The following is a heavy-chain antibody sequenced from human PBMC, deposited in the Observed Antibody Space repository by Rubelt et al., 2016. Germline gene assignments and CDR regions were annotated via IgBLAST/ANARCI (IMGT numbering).Heavy chain of an antibody. V-gene: IGHV1-69*06. CDR1: GYTFTDYY. J-gene: IGHJ3*02. CDR3: ARWELGAFDI. CDR2: IIPIFGTA. Sequence: QVRLVQSGAEVRKPGASVKVSCKTSGYTFTDYYIHWVRQAPGQGLEWMGGIIPIFGTANYGQKFQGRVTITADKATSTAYMELSRLRSDDTAGYYCARWELGAFDIWGQGTMVTVSS. D-gene: IGHD1-26*01.